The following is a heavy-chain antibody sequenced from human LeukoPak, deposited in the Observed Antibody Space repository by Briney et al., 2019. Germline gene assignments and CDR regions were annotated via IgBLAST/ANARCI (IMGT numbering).Heavy chain of an antibody. CDR3: ARHFWYSSGNWFDP. J-gene: IGHJ5*02. D-gene: IGHD6-19*01. Sequence: ASVKVSCKVSGYTLTELSMHWVRQAPGKGLEWMGGFDPEDGETIYAQKFQGRVTMTEDTSTDTAYMELSSLRSEDTAVYYCARHFWYSSGNWFDPWGQGTLVTVSS. CDR2: FDPEDGET. V-gene: IGHV1-24*01. CDR1: GYTLTELS.